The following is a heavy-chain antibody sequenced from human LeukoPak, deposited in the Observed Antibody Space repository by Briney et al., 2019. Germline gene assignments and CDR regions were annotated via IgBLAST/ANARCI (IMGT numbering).Heavy chain of an antibody. D-gene: IGHD1-1*01. J-gene: IGHJ4*02. CDR1: GYTFTSYG. V-gene: IGHV1-18*01. Sequence: WASVKVSCKASGYTFTSYGTSWVRQAPGQGLEWMGWISAYNGNTNYAQKLQGRVTMTTDTSTSTAYMELRSLRSDDTAVYYCARVASSHNVDYWGQGTLVTVSS. CDR3: ARVASSHNVDY. CDR2: ISAYNGNT.